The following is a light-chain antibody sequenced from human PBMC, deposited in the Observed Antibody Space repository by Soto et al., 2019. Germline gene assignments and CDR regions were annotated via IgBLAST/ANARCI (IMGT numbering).Light chain of an antibody. J-gene: IGKJ1*01. CDR2: AAS. CDR3: QQHFSTRT. Sequence: DIQMIQSPSSLSASVGDRVTITCRTSQNIYTSLNWYQQKPGKAPCLLIYAASTLQSGVPSRFSGSGSGTDITLTIISLQPEDFVTYYCQQHFSTRTFGQGTKLEIK. V-gene: IGKV1-39*01. CDR1: QNIYTS.